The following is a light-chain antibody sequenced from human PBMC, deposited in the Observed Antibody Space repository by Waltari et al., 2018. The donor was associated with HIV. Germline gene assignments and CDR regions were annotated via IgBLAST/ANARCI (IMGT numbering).Light chain of an antibody. Sequence: SALTQPPSASGSVGQSVSISCTGTRSDVGAYDYVSWYQQHPGKASKVIIYEVNKRPSGVPHRFSGSKSGNTASLTVAGLQADDEADYFCSSYGGTDTYVFGSGTKVSVL. CDR2: EVN. V-gene: IGLV2-8*01. CDR1: RSDVGAYDY. J-gene: IGLJ1*01. CDR3: SSYGGTDTYV.